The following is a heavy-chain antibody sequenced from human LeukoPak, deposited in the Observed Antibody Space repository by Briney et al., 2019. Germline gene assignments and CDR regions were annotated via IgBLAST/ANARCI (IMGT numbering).Heavy chain of an antibody. V-gene: IGHV3-21*01. D-gene: IGHD4-17*01. CDR2: ISSSSSYI. J-gene: IGHJ5*02. Sequence: GGSLRLSCAASGFTFSRNSTNWVRQAPGKGLEWVSFISSSSSYIYYADSVKGRFTISRDNATNSLYLQMNSLRADDTAVYYCVRDSEAVTTYDSWFDPWGQGTLVTVSS. CDR3: VRDSEAVTTYDSWFDP. CDR1: GFTFSRNS.